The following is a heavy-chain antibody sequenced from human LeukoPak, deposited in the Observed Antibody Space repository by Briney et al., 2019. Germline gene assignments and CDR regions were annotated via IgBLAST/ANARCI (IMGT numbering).Heavy chain of an antibody. V-gene: IGHV1-2*02. CDR2: INPNSGGT. CDR3: AREDGDYIGPAGY. CDR1: GYTFTGYY. D-gene: IGHD4-17*01. Sequence: ASVKVSCKASGYTFTGYYMHWVRQAPGQGLEWMGWINPNSGGTNYAQKFQGRVTMTRDTSISTAYMELSRLRSDDTAVYYCAREDGDYIGPAGYWGQGTLVTVSS. J-gene: IGHJ4*02.